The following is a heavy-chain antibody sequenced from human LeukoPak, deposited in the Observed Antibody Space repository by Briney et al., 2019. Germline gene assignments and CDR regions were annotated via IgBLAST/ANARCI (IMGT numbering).Heavy chain of an antibody. CDR3: ARESPKGVGSSGYQWEY. CDR1: GYSFTSYD. J-gene: IGHJ4*02. Sequence: ASVKVSCKASGYSFTSYDINWVRQAAGQGLEWMGWINPNGGGTNYAQKFQGRVTMTRDTSISTASMELSRLRPDDTAVYYCARESPKGVGSSGYQWEYWGQGTLVTVSS. CDR2: INPNGGGT. D-gene: IGHD3-22*01. V-gene: IGHV1-2*02.